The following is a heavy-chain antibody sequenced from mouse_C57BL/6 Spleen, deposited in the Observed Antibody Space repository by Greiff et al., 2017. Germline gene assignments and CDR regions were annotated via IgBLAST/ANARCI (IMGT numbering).Heavy chain of an antibody. J-gene: IGHJ2*01. D-gene: IGHD1-1*01. CDR3: ARRDYYGSSYDY. CDR2: INPNNGGT. V-gene: IGHV1-22*01. Sequence: VQLQQSGPELVKPGASVKMSCKASGYTFTDYNMHWVKQSHGMSLAWIGYINPNNGGTSYNQKFKGKATLTVNKSSSTAYMELRSLTSEDSAVDYCARRDYYGSSYDYWGQGTTLTVSS. CDR1: GYTFTDYN.